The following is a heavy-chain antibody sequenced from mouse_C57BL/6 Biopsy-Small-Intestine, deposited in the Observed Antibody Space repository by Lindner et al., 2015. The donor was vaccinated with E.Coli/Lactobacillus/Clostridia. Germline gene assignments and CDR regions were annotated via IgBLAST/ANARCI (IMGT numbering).Heavy chain of an antibody. J-gene: IGHJ4*01. CDR2: IYPGDGDT. CDR1: GYAFNNYW. D-gene: IGHD2-2*01. CDR3: ASWLTSFFYAMDY. V-gene: IGHV1-80*01. Sequence: VQLQESGAELVKPGASVKISCKASGYAFNNYWMNWIKQRPGKGLEWIGQIYPGDGDTNYNGEFTGKATLTADRSSSTAYMQLTGLTSEDSAVYFCASWLTSFFYAMDYWGQGTSVTVSS.